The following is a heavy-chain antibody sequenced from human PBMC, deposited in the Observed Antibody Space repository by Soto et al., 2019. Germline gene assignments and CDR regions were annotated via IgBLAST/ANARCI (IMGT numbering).Heavy chain of an antibody. CDR3: ARQINWRDGGA. V-gene: IGHV3-48*02. CDR2: VNRGASSL. J-gene: IGHJ5*02. CDR1: GFSLSDHG. D-gene: IGHD3-16*01. Sequence: GGSLRLSCAASGFSLSDHGVNWVRRAPGKGLEWISSVNRGASSLYYAESVKGRFTMSRDDAKNSVYLQMNSLRDEDTAVYYCARQINWRDGGAWGQGTLVTVSS.